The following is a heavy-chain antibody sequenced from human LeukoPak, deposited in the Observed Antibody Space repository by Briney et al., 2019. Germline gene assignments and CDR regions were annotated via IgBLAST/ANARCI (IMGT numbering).Heavy chain of an antibody. V-gene: IGHV4-34*01. D-gene: IGHD3-22*01. J-gene: IGHJ4*02. CDR2: INHSGST. CDR1: GGSFSGYY. Sequence: SETLSLTCAVYGGSFSGYYWSWIRQPPGKGLEWIGEINHSGSTNYNPSLKSRVTISVDTSKNQFSLKLSSVTAADTAVYYCAMPSYYYGSSGYYPHLDYWGQGTLVTVSS. CDR3: AMPSYYYGSSGYYPHLDY.